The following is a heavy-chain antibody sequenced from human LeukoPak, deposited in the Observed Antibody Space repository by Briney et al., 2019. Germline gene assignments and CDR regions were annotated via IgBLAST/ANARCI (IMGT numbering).Heavy chain of an antibody. V-gene: IGHV3-23*01. CDR1: GFSFSSYA. CDR3: AKAPSGPAAMTPWGPVNGYSYGTNWFDP. J-gene: IGHJ5*02. D-gene: IGHD5-18*01. CDR2: ISGSGGST. Sequence: GGSLRLSCAASGFSFSSYAMTWVRQAPGKGLEWVSAISGSGGSTYYADSVKDRFTISRDNSKNTLYLQMNSLRAEDTAVYYCAKAPSGPAAMTPWGPVNGYSYGTNWFDPWGQGTLVTVSS.